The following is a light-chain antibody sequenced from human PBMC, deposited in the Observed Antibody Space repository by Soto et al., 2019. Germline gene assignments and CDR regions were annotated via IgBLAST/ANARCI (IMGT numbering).Light chain of an antibody. Sequence: DIQMTQSPSTLSASVGDRVTITCRASQSISSWLAWYQQKLGIAPRLLIYDASSLESGVPSRFSGSGYGKEFTLTISSLQPDEFATYYCQQYNTYSSLTFGGGTKVDIK. CDR3: QQYNTYSSLT. CDR1: QSISSW. V-gene: IGKV1-5*01. CDR2: DAS. J-gene: IGKJ4*01.